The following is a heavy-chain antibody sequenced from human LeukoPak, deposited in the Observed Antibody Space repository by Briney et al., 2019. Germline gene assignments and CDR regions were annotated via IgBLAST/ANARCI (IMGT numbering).Heavy chain of an antibody. CDR1: GYTFISYT. CDR2: ISANDGKT. Sequence: VASVKVSCKASGYTFISYTLHWVRQAPGQRLEWMGWISANDGKTHYSEKHQGRVTMSTDTVTSTAYMELRSLRSDDTAVYYCARELHVERDDYWGQGTLVTVSS. D-gene: IGHD1-1*01. V-gene: IGHV1-18*01. CDR3: ARELHVERDDY. J-gene: IGHJ4*02.